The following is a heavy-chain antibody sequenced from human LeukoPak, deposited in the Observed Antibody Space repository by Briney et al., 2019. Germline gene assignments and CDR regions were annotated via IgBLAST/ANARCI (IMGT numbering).Heavy chain of an antibody. V-gene: IGHV4-39*01. Sequence: PSETLSLTCTVSGGSISSSSYYWGWIRQPPGKGLEWIGSIYYSGSTYYNPSLKSRVTISVDTSKNQFSLKLSSVTAADTAVYYCARHVNGWFDPWGQGTLATVSS. J-gene: IGHJ5*02. CDR3: ARHVNGWFDP. CDR1: GGSISSSSYY. CDR2: IYYSGST. D-gene: IGHD2-8*01.